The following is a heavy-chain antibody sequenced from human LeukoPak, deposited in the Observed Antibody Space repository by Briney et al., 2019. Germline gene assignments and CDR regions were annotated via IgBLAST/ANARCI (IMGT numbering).Heavy chain of an antibody. D-gene: IGHD6-13*01. V-gene: IGHV3-66*01. CDR1: GFTVSSNY. J-gene: IGHJ4*02. CDR3: ARVGLAAAGTRTFDY. Sequence: GGSLRLSCAASGFTVSSNYMSWVRQAPGKGLGWVSVIYSGGSTYYADSVKGRFTISRDNSENTLYLQMNSLRAEDTAVYYCARVGLAAAGTRTFDYWGQGTLVTVSS. CDR2: IYSGGST.